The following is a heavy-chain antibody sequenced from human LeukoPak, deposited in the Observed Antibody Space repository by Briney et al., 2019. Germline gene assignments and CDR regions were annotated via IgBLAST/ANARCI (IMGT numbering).Heavy chain of an antibody. CDR1: GFTFSSYG. J-gene: IGHJ6*02. V-gene: IGHV3-30*18. CDR2: ISYDGSNK. Sequence: GRSLRLSCAASGFTFSSYGMHWVRQAPCKGLEWVAVISYDGSNKYYADSVKGRFTISRDNSKNTLYLQMNSLRAEDTAVYYCAKDYGLMGELPTRYYYYGMDVWGQGTTVTVSS. CDR3: AKDYGLMGELPTRYYYYGMDV. D-gene: IGHD1-26*01.